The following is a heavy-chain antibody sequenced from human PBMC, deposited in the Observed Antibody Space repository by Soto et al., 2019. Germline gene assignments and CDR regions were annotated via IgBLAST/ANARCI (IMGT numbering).Heavy chain of an antibody. V-gene: IGHV4-4*02. CDR3: ARGRAYYDFWSGYYTNWFDP. J-gene: IGHJ5*02. Sequence: SETLSLTCAVSGGSISSSNWWSWVRQPPGKGLEWIGEIYHSGSTNYNPSLKSRVTISVDKSKNQFSLKLSSVTAADTAVYYCARGRAYYDFWSGYYTNWFDPWGQGTLVTVSS. D-gene: IGHD3-3*01. CDR1: GGSISSSNW. CDR2: IYHSGST.